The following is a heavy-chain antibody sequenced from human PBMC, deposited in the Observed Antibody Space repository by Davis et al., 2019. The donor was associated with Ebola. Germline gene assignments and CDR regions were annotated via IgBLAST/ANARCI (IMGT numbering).Heavy chain of an antibody. CDR1: GFTFSSYW. V-gene: IGHV3-7*01. CDR3: ARGGYCTGGVCYTPGYYGMDV. Sequence: PGGSLRLSCAASGFTFSSYWMNWVRQAPGKGLEWVANIKQDGSEKYYVDSVKGRFTISRDNAKNSLYLQMNSLRDEDTAVYYCARGGYCTGGVCYTPGYYGMDVWGQGTTVTVSS. D-gene: IGHD2-8*02. CDR2: IKQDGSEK. J-gene: IGHJ6*02.